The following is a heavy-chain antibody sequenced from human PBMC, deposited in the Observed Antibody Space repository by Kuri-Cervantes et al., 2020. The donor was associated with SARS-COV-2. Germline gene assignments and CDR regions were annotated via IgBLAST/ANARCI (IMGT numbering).Heavy chain of an antibody. Sequence: GESLKISCAASGFTFSSYGMNWVRQAPGKGLEYVSSISSSSSYIYYADSVKGRFTISRDNAKNSLHQQMNSLRAEDTAVYYCARVGSTSCADYWGQGTLVTVSS. D-gene: IGHD2-2*01. CDR1: GFTFSSYG. CDR3: ARVGSTSCADY. V-gene: IGHV3-21*01. CDR2: ISSSSSYI. J-gene: IGHJ4*02.